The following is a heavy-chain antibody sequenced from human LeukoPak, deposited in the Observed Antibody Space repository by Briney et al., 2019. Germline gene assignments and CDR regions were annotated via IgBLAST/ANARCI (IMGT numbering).Heavy chain of an antibody. CDR2: IYHSGST. Sequence: SETLSLTCAVSGGSISSSNWWSWVRQPPGKGLEWIGEIYHSGSTNYNPSLKSRVTISVDKSKNQFSLKLSSVTAADTAVYYCAREDSSWNLMRYNYYMDVWGKGTTVTVSS. CDR1: GGSISSSNW. J-gene: IGHJ6*03. D-gene: IGHD6-13*01. CDR3: AREDSSWNLMRYNYYMDV. V-gene: IGHV4-4*02.